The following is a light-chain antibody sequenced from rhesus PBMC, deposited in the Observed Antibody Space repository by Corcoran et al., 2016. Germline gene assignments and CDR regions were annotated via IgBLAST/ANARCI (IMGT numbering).Light chain of an antibody. CDR3: SSYAGRGSFV. CDR2: EVT. V-gene: IGLV2-19*02. CDR1: NRDIGYFNS. J-gene: IGLJ6*01. Sequence: QAAQTQSPSASGTAAQSATIFHTGTNRDIGYFNSVSWYQQHPGKAHKLMIYEVTNRPSGVSDRFSVAKSGNTSSLTISGLQAEDEADYYCSSYAGRGSFVFGSGTKLTVL.